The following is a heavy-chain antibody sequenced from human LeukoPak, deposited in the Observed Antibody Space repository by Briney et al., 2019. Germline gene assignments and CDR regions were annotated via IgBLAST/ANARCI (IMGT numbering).Heavy chain of an antibody. V-gene: IGHV3-23*01. CDR1: GFTFSSYA. D-gene: IGHD2-2*01. CDR2: ISSGGGTT. J-gene: IGHJ5*02. CDR3: AKGDVVVPAASWFDP. Sequence: GGSLRLSCAASGFTFSSYAMSWVRQAPGKGLEWVSAISSGGGTTYYADSVKGRFTISRDNSKNTLYLQMNSLRAEDTAVYYCAKGDVVVPAASWFDPWGQGTLVTVSS.